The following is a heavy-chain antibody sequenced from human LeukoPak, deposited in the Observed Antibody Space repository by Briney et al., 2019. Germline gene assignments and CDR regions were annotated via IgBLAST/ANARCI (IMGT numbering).Heavy chain of an antibody. Sequence: GASVKVSCKASGGTFSSYAISWVRQAPGQGLEWMGGIIPIFGTANYAQKFQGRVTITADESTSTAYMELSSLRSEDTAAYYCARVGGTIAVAGMPSPYYYGMDVWGQGTTVTVSS. CDR2: IIPIFGTA. CDR1: GGTFSSYA. D-gene: IGHD6-19*01. J-gene: IGHJ6*02. V-gene: IGHV1-69*13. CDR3: ARVGGTIAVAGMPSPYYYGMDV.